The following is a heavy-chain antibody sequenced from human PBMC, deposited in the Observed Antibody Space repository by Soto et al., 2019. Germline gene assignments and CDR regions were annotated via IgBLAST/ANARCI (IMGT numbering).Heavy chain of an antibody. CDR2: INPDGSST. CDR3: ARDQGDSSGYYYGGYYYYGMDV. D-gene: IGHD3-22*01. CDR1: GFTFSTYW. V-gene: IGHV3-74*01. Sequence: GGSLRLSCAASGFTFSTYWMHWVRQGPGQGLVFVSRINPDGSSTNYADSVKGRFTISRDNGKKTVYLQMSSLRAEDTAVYYCARDQGDSSGYYYGGYYYYGMDVWGQGTTVTVSS. J-gene: IGHJ6*02.